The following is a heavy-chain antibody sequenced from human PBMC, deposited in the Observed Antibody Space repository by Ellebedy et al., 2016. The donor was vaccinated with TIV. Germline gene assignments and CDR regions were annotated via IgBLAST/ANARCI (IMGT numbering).Heavy chain of an antibody. D-gene: IGHD4-23*01. V-gene: IGHV1-46*01. CDR2: LNPSTGGT. J-gene: IGHJ2*01. CDR1: GGTFSSYA. Sequence: ASVKVSCKASGGTFSSYAISWARQAPGQGLEWVGTLNPSTGGTSYAQKFQGRVTLTRDTSTSTAYMELSSLRSDDTAVYYCARGPYGGISVWYFDVWGRGTLVTVSS. CDR3: ARGPYGGISVWYFDV.